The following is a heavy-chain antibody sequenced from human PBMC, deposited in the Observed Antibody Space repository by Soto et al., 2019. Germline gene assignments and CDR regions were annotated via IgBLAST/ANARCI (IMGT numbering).Heavy chain of an antibody. V-gene: IGHV3-7*01. Sequence: PGGSLRLSCAASGFTFSSYWMSWVRQAPGKGLEWVANIKQDGSEKYYVDSVKGRFTISRDNAKNSLYLQMNSLRAEDTAVYYCARKGYYDILTGYYPPPDAFDIWGQGTMVTVSS. D-gene: IGHD3-9*01. CDR1: GFTFSSYW. CDR3: ARKGYYDILTGYYPPPDAFDI. J-gene: IGHJ3*02. CDR2: IKQDGSEK.